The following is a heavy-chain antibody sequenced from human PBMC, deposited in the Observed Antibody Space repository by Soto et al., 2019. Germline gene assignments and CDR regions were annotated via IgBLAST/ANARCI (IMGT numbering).Heavy chain of an antibody. D-gene: IGHD4-17*01. Sequence: PGGSLRLSCAASGFSFGSYALSWVRQAPGKGLEWVSSISSSSSYIYYADSVKGRFTISRDNAKNSLYLQMNSLRAEDTAVYYCARALSTVPGAFDIWGQGTMVTVSS. CDR2: ISSSSSYI. J-gene: IGHJ3*02. V-gene: IGHV3-21*01. CDR3: ARALSTVPGAFDI. CDR1: GFSFGSYA.